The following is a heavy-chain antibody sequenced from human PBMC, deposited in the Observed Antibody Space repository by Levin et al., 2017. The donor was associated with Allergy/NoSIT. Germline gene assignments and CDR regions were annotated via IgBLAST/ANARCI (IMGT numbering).Heavy chain of an antibody. Sequence: GESLKISCAASGFTFSSYAMAWVRQAPEKGLEWVSGINSGNYTNYADSVQGRFTISRDNSKHTLSLQMNSLRAEDTAVYYCAKDRGGSTGWNFDYWGQGALVTVSS. D-gene: IGHD6-19*01. J-gene: IGHJ4*02. CDR1: GFTFSSYA. CDR2: INSGNYT. V-gene: IGHV3-23*01. CDR3: AKDRGGSTGWNFDY.